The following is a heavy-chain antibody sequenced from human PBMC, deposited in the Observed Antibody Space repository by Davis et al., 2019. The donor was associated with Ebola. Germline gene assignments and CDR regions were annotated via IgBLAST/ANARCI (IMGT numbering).Heavy chain of an antibody. CDR3: ARRLGVSKDTRHDH. J-gene: IGHJ4*02. V-gene: IGHV1-8*01. D-gene: IGHD2-15*01. CDR1: RYTFTSYD. Sequence: ASVPVSCKASRYTFTSYDINWVRQLPRQGLEWMGWMNPNSCNTGYAQKFQGRVTMTRNTSISTAYMEVSSLRSEDTAVYYCARRLGVSKDTRHDHWGQGTLVTVSS. CDR2: MNPNSCNT.